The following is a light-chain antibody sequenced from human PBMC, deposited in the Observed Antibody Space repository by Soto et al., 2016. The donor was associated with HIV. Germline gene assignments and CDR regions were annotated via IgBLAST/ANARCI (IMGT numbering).Light chain of an antibody. V-gene: IGKV1-5*03. CDR2: KAS. Sequence: DIQMTQSPSTLSASVGDRVTITCRASQSISSWVAWYQQKPGKAPNLLIYKASNLESGVPSRFSGGGSGTEFTLTISSLQPDDFATYYCQQYQTEEGTFGQGTKVEI. CDR1: QSISSW. J-gene: IGKJ1*01. CDR3: QQYQTEEGT.